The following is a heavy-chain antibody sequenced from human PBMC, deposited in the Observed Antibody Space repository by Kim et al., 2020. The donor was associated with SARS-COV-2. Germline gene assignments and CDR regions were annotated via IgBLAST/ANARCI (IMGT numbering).Heavy chain of an antibody. CDR3: APDASGYDKFYYYYGMDV. V-gene: IGHV3-23*01. J-gene: IGHJ6*02. CDR2: ISGSGGST. Sequence: GGSLRLSCAASGFTFSSYAMSWVRQAPGKGLEWVSAISGSGGSTYYADSVKGRFTISRDNSKNTLYLQMNSLRAEDTAVYYCAPDASGYDKFYYYYGMDVWGQGTTVTVSS. CDR1: GFTFSSYA. D-gene: IGHD3-22*01.